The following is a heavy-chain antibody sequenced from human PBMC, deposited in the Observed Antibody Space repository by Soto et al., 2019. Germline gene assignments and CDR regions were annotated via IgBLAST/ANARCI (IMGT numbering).Heavy chain of an antibody. V-gene: IGHV3-48*01. Sequence: GGSLRLSCAGSGFTFSSHSMNWVRQAPGKGLEWVSYISRDSTSIYYADSVKGRFTISRDNAKNSLYLQMNSLRAEDTAVCYCVHFHQWLNYYESSAYPGGESDYWGQGTLVTVSS. J-gene: IGHJ4*02. CDR1: GFTFSSHS. D-gene: IGHD3-22*01. CDR2: ISRDSTSI. CDR3: VHFHQWLNYYESSAYPGGESDY.